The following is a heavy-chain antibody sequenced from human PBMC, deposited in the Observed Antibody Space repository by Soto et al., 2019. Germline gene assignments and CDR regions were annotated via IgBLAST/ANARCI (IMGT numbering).Heavy chain of an antibody. V-gene: IGHV4-30-4*01. CDR2: IYYSGST. CDR3: ARLGATVGVATFQYYYMDV. D-gene: IGHD5-12*01. Sequence: SETLSLTCTVSGGSISSGDYYWSWVRQPPGKGLEWIGYIYYSGSTYYNPSLKSRVTISVDTSKNQFSLKLSSVTAADTAVYYCARLGATVGVATFQYYYMDVWGKGTTVTVSS. CDR1: GGSISSGDYY. J-gene: IGHJ6*03.